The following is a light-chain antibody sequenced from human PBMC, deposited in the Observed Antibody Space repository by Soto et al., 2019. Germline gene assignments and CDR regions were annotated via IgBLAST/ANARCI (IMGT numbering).Light chain of an antibody. J-gene: IGKJ1*01. CDR3: QQYFTRSWT. CDR2: DAS. CDR1: ESISGW. Sequence: DIQMTQSTPTLSASVGDRVTITCRASESISGWLAWYQQKPGKAPKVLIHDASNLQNGVPSRFSGSGSGTEFTLTVSSLQPDDVATYYCQQYFTRSWTFGQGTTVDIK. V-gene: IGKV1-5*01.